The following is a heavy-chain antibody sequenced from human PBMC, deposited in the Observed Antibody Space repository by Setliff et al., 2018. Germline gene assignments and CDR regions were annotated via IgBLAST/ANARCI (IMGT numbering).Heavy chain of an antibody. CDR1: GYTFRNYA. CDR3: ARAPSVELVTIRTNSWFTY. CDR2: ISVYNGDT. Sequence: ASVKVSCKASGYTFRNYAFAWVRQAPGQGLEWVGWISVYNGDTNYAQKFQGRVTLTTDTSTSTTYMELRSLTSDDSAFYYCARAPSVELVTIRTNSWFTYWGQGTLVTVSS. J-gene: IGHJ4*02. D-gene: IGHD5-18*01. V-gene: IGHV1-18*01.